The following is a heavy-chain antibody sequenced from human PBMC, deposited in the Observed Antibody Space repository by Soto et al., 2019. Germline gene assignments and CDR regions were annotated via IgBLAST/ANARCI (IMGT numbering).Heavy chain of an antibody. D-gene: IGHD3-3*01. CDR1: GFTFKNCA. J-gene: IGHJ5*02. CDR2: ISGSGTNT. V-gene: IGHV3-23*01. CDR3: VKDQSGIS. Sequence: EVQLLESGGGLVQPGGSLRLSCAASGFTFKNCAMSWVRQAPGKGLAWVSVISGSGTNTDYADSVKGRFTISSDNSKSTLYMQMNSLRDEDTAIYFCVKDQSGISWGQGTLVTVSS.